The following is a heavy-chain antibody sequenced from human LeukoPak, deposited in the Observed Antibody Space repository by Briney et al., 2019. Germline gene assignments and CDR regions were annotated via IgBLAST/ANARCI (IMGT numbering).Heavy chain of an antibody. J-gene: IGHJ3*02. V-gene: IGHV1-2*02. Sequence: ASVKVSCKTSGYTFTGHYMHWLRQAPGQGLEWTGWINCDTGDTNYAPKFQGRVTMTRDTSISTAYVEVARLTSDDTAVYYCARPKNWKWRFDAYDIWGQGTMVTVSS. CDR2: INCDTGDT. D-gene: IGHD1-1*01. CDR1: GYTFTGHY. CDR3: ARPKNWKWRFDAYDI.